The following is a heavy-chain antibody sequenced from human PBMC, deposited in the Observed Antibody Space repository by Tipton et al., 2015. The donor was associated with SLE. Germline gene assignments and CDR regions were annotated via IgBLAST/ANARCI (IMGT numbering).Heavy chain of an antibody. D-gene: IGHD3-3*01. CDR3: TTDPMSILD. V-gene: IGHV3-15*01. CDR2: IKSAADGGTT. Sequence: GSLRLSCAASGFTFYNFRLSWVRQAPGKGLEWVGRIKSAADGGTTDYAAPVKGRFMLSRDDSKNTVYLQMGDLKTEDTAVYYCTTDPMSILDWGQGTLVTVSS. CDR1: GFTFYNFR. J-gene: IGHJ4*02.